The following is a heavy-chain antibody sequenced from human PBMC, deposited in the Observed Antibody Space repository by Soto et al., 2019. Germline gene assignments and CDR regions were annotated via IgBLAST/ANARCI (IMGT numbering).Heavy chain of an antibody. J-gene: IGHJ6*02. CDR3: ARDRCSSTSCYDLGMDV. CDR2: IYYSGST. D-gene: IGHD2-2*01. Sequence: QVQLQESGPGLVKPSETLSLTCTVSGGSISSYYWSWIRQPPGKGLEWIGYIYYSGSTNYNPSLKSRFTLSVDTSKNQFSPKLSSVTAADTAVYYCARDRCSSTSCYDLGMDVWGQGTTVTVSS. V-gene: IGHV4-59*01. CDR1: GGSISSYY.